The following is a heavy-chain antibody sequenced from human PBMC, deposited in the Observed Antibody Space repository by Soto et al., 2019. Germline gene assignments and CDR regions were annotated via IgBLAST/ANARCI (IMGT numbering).Heavy chain of an antibody. CDR1: GFTFSSYW. CDR2: IKQDGSEK. CDR3: ARGGLLWFGEILNAFDI. V-gene: IGHV3-7*01. J-gene: IGHJ3*02. D-gene: IGHD3-10*01. Sequence: LRLSCAASGFTFSSYWMSWVRQAPGKGLEWVANIKQDGSEKYYVDSVKGRFTISRDNAKNSLYLQMNSLRAEDTAVYYCARGGLLWFGEILNAFDIWGQGTMVTVSS.